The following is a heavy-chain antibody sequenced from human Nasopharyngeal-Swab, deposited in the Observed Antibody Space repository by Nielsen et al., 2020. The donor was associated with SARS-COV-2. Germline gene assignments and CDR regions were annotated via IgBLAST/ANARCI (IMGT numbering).Heavy chain of an antibody. CDR2: IKEDGSET. V-gene: IGHV3-7*03. J-gene: IGHJ4*02. CDR1: GFTFGRFW. CDR3: ATDYYDSSGAHGVFDY. D-gene: IGHD3-22*01. Sequence: GESLKISCAASGFTFGRFWMTWVRQAPGKGLERVANIKEDGSETNYVESVKGRFTISRDNAKNSLYLQMNSLRAEDTAVYYCATDYYDSSGAHGVFDYWGQGTLVTVSS.